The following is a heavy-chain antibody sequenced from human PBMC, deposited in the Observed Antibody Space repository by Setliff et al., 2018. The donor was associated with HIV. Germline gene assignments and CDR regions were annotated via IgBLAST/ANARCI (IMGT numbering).Heavy chain of an antibody. J-gene: IGHJ4*02. CDR1: GYIFASQH. CDR2: INPNEIMA. CDR3: ARDRGGSWTFDH. V-gene: IGHV1-46*01. D-gene: IGHD2-15*01. Sequence: ASVKVSCKTSGYIFASQHLHWVRQAPGQGLEWMGFINPNEIMAHYAQKFQDRVALTRDTSTGTVYMELRSLRSEDTAVYYCARDRGGSWTFDHWGQGTLVTVS.